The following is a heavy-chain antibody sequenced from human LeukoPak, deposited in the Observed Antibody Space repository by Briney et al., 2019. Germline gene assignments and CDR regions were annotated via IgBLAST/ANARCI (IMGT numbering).Heavy chain of an antibody. D-gene: IGHD3-10*01. CDR2: INHSGST. CDR1: GGPFSGYY. Sequence: SEILSLTCAVYGGPFSGYYWTWIRQPPATGLEWIGEINHSGSTNYNPSPKIRVTISVDTSKNQFSLRLTSVTAADTAVYYCARRITFVRRFNYWGQGTLVTVSS. V-gene: IGHV4-34*01. CDR3: ARRITFVRRFNY. J-gene: IGHJ4*02.